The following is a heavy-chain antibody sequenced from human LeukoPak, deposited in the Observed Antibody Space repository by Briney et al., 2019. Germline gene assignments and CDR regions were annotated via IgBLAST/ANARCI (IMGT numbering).Heavy chain of an antibody. Sequence: SETPSLTCTVSGDSISSGGHYWNWLRQRPGKGLEWIGYIFYTGSTYYNPSLKSRVTISVDTSKNQFSLKLSSVTAADTAVCYCARSPGIWNEYGRLEYWGQGALVTVSS. CDR2: IFYTGST. CDR1: GDSISSGGHY. J-gene: IGHJ4*02. V-gene: IGHV4-31*03. CDR3: ARSPGIWNEYGRLEY. D-gene: IGHD1-1*01.